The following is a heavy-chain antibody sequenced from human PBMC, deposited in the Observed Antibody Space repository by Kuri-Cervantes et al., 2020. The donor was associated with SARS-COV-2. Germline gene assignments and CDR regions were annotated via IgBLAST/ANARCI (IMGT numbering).Heavy chain of an antibody. J-gene: IGHJ6*03. CDR3: ARDYSPIAAADYHYMDV. V-gene: IGHV3-13*04. D-gene: IGHD6-13*01. CDR1: GFTFSSYD. Sequence: GESLKISCAASGFTFSSYDMHWVRQATGKGLEWVSAIGTAGDTYYPGSVKGRFTISRDNAKNSLYLQMNSLRAEDTAVYYCARDYSPIAAADYHYMDVWGKGTTVTVSS. CDR2: IGTAGDT.